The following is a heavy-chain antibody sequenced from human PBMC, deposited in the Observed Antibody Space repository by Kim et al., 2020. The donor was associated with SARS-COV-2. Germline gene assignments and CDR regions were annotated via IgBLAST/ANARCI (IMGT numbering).Heavy chain of an antibody. V-gene: IGHV4-59*01. Sequence: GSTNPNPSLKSRVTISVDTSKNQFSLKLSSVTAADTAVYYCARDHDFFDYWGQGTLVTVSS. CDR2: GST. J-gene: IGHJ4*02. CDR3: ARDHDFFDY.